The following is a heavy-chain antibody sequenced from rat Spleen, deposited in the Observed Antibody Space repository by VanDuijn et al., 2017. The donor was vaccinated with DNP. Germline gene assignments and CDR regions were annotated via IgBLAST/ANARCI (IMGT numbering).Heavy chain of an antibody. CDR3: AIIAALSTSRGNWFGN. Sequence: EVQLVESGGGLVQPGRSLKLSCAASGFTFSYYGMAWVRQAPKKGLEWVASITSTGGSTSYRDSVKGRFTISRDNAKTTLYLQMDSLRSEDTATYHCAIIAALSTSRGNWFGNWGQGTLVTVSS. CDR2: ITSTGGST. J-gene: IGHJ3*01. V-gene: IGHV5S13*01. D-gene: IGHD1-2*01. CDR1: GFTFSYYG.